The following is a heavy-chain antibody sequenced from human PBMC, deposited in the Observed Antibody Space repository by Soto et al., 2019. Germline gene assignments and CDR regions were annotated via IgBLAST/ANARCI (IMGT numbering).Heavy chain of an antibody. Sequence: GGSLRLSCTASGFTFSDYGMSWARQAPGKGLEWVSGISAGGGSTHYADSLKGRFTISRDNSKNTLYLQMSGLRADDTAVYYCAKVPVIGVYHGMDVWGQGTTVTVSS. CDR3: AKVPVIGVYHGMDV. CDR2: ISAGGGST. D-gene: IGHD2-2*01. J-gene: IGHJ6*02. CDR1: GFTFSDYG. V-gene: IGHV3-23*01.